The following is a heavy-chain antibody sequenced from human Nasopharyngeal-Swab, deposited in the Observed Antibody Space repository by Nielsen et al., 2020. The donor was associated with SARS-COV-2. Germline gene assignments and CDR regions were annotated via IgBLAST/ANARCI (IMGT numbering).Heavy chain of an antibody. CDR3: ATGLPLLRFLEWLLY. D-gene: IGHD3-3*01. V-gene: IGHV1-24*01. CDR2: FDPEDGET. J-gene: IGHJ4*02. Sequence: WVRQAPGQGLEWMGGFDPEDGETIYAQKFQGRVTMTEDTSTDTAYMELSSLRSEDTAVYYCATGLPLLRFLEWLLYWDQGTLVTVSS.